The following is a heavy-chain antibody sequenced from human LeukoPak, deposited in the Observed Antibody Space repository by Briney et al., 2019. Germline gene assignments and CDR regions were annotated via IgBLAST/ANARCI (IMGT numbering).Heavy chain of an antibody. J-gene: IGHJ5*02. D-gene: IGHD2-2*01. V-gene: IGHV3-21*01. Sequence: GGSLRLSCAASGFTFSSFDMNWVRQAPGKGLEWVSSISTSSRFIYYRDSVKGRFTISRDDAKNSLYLQMNSLRVEDTAVYYCARADCSGSTCYLRRSWFDPWGQGTLVTVSS. CDR1: GFTFSSFD. CDR3: ARADCSGSTCYLRRSWFDP. CDR2: ISTSSRFI.